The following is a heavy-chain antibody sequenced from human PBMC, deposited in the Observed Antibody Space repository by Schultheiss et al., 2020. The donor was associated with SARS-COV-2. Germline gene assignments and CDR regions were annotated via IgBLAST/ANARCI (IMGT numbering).Heavy chain of an antibody. V-gene: IGHV3-69-1*01. Sequence: GGSLRLSCAASGFTFSDHYMDWVRQAPGKGLEWVSGISWNSGSIGYADSVKGRFTISRDNSKNTLYLQMNSLRAEDTAVYYCASLGDSGQGTLVTVSS. CDR2: ISWNSGSI. D-gene: IGHD3-16*01. CDR1: GFTFSDHY. J-gene: IGHJ4*02. CDR3: ASLGD.